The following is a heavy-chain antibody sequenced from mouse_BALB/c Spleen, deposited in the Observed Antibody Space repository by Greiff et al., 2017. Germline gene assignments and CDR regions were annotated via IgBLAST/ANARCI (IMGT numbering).Heavy chain of an antibody. CDR2: IYPSDSYT. CDR1: GYTFTSYW. D-gene: IGHD1-2*01. V-gene: IGHV1-69*02. Sequence: QVQLQQPGAELVRPGASVKLSCKASGYTFTSYWINWVKQRPGQGLEWIGNIYPSDSYTNYNQKFKDKATLTVDKSSSTAYMQLSSPTSEDSAVYYCTRVITTAGENYWGQGTTLTVSS. CDR3: TRVITTAGENY. J-gene: IGHJ2*01.